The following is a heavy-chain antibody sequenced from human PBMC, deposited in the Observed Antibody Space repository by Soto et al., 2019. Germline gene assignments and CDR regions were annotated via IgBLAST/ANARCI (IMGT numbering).Heavy chain of an antibody. CDR1: GFTFSSYA. CDR2: ISGSGGST. V-gene: IGHV3-23*01. CDR3: AKVRNSGWSLGGYYYGMDV. J-gene: IGHJ6*02. Sequence: GSLRLSCAASGFTFSSYAMSWVRQAPGKGLEWVSAISGSGGSTYYADSVKGRFTISRDNSKNTLYLQMNSLRAEDTAVYYCAKVRNSGWSLGGYYYGMDVWGQGTTVTVSS. D-gene: IGHD6-19*01.